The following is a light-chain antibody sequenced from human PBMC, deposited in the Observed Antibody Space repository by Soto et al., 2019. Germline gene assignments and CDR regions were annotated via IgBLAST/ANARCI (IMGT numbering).Light chain of an antibody. CDR3: QQYGSSPLT. CDR1: QSIASTY. J-gene: IGKJ4*01. CDR2: GAS. Sequence: IVLTQSPGTLSLSPGETATLSCRASQSIASTYLAWYQQKPGQAPSLLIYGASSRATGIPDRFSGSGSGTDFTLTISRLEPEDFAMYYCQQYGSSPLTFGGGTKV. V-gene: IGKV3-20*01.